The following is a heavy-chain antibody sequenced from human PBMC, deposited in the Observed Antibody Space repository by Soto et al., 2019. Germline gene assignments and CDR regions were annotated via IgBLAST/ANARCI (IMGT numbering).Heavy chain of an antibody. CDR3: ARDPNLSLTFHYYGMDV. J-gene: IGHJ6*02. V-gene: IGHV1-46*01. CDR1: GYTFTSYY. CDR2: ITPSTGSA. Sequence: ASVKVSYKASGYTFTSYYIHWVRQAPGQGLEWMGIITPSTGSASYARMFQGRVAMTRDTSTSTVYMEVSSLRSEDTAVYYCARDPNLSLTFHYYGMDVWGQGTTVTVSS.